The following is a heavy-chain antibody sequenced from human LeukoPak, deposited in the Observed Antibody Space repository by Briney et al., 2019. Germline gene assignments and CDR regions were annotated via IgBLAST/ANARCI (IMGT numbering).Heavy chain of an antibody. V-gene: IGHV1-18*01. CDR1: GYNFARYG. CDR2: IAAYNNKT. D-gene: IGHD5-12*01. J-gene: IGHJ4*02. CDR3: IRVGSVVATISNY. Sequence: ASVKVSCKTSGYNFARYGVTRVRQAPGRGLEWMGWIAAYNNKTDYAQKVQDRVTLTTDTFTSTAYMELRDLRYDDTAVYYCIRVGSVVATISNYWGQGTLVLVSS.